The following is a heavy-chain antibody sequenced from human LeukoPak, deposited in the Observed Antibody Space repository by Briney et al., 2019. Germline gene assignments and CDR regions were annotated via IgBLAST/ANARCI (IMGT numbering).Heavy chain of an antibody. CDR1: GFTFSSYW. J-gene: IGHJ4*02. Sequence: PGGSLRLSCAASGFTFSSYWMHWVRQAPGKGLVWVSRINSDGSSTSYADSVRGRFTISRDNSKNTLYLQMNSLRAEDTAVYYCARGTGVATIDFNIDYWGQGTLVTVSS. CDR3: ARGTGVATIDFNIDY. V-gene: IGHV3-74*01. CDR2: INSDGSST. D-gene: IGHD5-12*01.